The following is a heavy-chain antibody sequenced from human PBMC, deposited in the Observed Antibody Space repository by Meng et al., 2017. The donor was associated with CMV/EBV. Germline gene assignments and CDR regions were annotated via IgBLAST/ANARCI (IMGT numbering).Heavy chain of an antibody. CDR2: ISYDGSNK. D-gene: IGHD6-6*01. CDR1: GFTFSNYG. J-gene: IGHJ4*02. CDR3: ASYSSSRPTNY. V-gene: IGHV3-30*19. Sequence: GESLKISCAASGFTFSNYGMHWVRQAPGKGLEWVAVISYDGSNKYYADSVKGRFTISRDNSKNTLYLQMNSLRAEDTAVYYCASYSSSRPTNYWGQGTLVTVSS.